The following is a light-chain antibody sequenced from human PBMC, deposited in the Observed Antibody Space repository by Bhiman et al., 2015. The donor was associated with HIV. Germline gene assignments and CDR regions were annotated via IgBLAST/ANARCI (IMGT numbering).Light chain of an antibody. J-gene: IGLJ1*01. CDR2: DVS. V-gene: IGLV2-11*01. CDR1: SSDVGGYNY. CDR3: CSYTTSTTLCV. Sequence: QSALTQPRSVSGSPGQSVTISCTGTSSDVGGYNYVSWYQQHPGKAPKLMIYDVSKRPSGVSNRFSGSKSGNTASLTISGLQAEDEADYYCCSYTTSTTLCVFGTGTKVPVL.